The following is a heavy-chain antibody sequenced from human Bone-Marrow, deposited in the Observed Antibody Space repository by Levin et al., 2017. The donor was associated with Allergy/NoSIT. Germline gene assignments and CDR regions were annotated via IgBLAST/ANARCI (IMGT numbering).Heavy chain of an antibody. J-gene: IGHJ6*03. CDR2: LDGSSGKT. V-gene: IGHV3-23*01. D-gene: IGHD4-17*01. Sequence: GGSLRLSCAASGFIFSSSAMSWVRQAPGRGLEWVSSLDGSSGKTHYADVVKGRFTISREYSKNTLFLQMNSLRVEDTARYYCAKAGTTVMLDYSYLDVWGEGTAVTVSS. CDR3: AKAGTTVMLDYSYLDV. CDR1: GFIFSSSA.